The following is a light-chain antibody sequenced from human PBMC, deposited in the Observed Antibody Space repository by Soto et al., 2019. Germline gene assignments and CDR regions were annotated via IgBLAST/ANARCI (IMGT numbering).Light chain of an antibody. CDR1: QSVSTD. J-gene: IGKJ2*02. CDR2: GAS. Sequence: EIVMTQSPATLSVSPGEGATLSCRASQSVSTDLAWYQQKPGQAPRLLIYGASTRAIGIPDRFSGSGSGTEFTLTISSLQSEDCAIYYCQHYKDRSTFGQGTKLEIK. CDR3: QHYKDRST. V-gene: IGKV3-15*01.